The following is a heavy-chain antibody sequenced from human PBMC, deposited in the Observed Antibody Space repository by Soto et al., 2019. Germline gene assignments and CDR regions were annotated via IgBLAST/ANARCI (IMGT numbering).Heavy chain of an antibody. J-gene: IGHJ3*02. CDR1: GFTFSSYS. CDR2: ISSSSNTI. CDR3: ARGDFYDTSGPFSDAFDI. V-gene: IGHV3-48*04. Sequence: PGGSLRLSCAASGFTFSSYSMNWVRQGPGKGLEWVSYISSSSNTIYYADSVRGRFTISRDNAKNSLYLQMNSLRVDDTAVFYCARGDFYDTSGPFSDAFDIWGQGTMVTVS. D-gene: IGHD3-22*01.